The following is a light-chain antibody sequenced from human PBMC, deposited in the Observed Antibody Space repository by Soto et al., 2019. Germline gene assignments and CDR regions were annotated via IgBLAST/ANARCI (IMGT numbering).Light chain of an antibody. V-gene: IGKV3-20*01. CDR3: QQYGSSPPWT. CDR1: QSVSSKY. Sequence: EIVLTQSPGSLSLSPGERATLSCRASQSVSSKYLGWYQQKPGQAPRLLIYGASSRANGIPDRFSGSGSGTYFTLTIIRLETEDFAVYSFQQYGSSPPWTFGQGTKVEVK. CDR2: GAS. J-gene: IGKJ1*01.